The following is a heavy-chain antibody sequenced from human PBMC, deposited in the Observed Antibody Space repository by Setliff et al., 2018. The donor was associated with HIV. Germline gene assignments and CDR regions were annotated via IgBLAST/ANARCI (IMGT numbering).Heavy chain of an antibody. J-gene: IGHJ4*02. CDR1: GFLFSSYA. D-gene: IGHD6-13*01. V-gene: IGHV3-23*01. CDR2: ISDSGRSI. CDR3: TKNLYSSRWSPLDY. Sequence: GESLKISCAASGFLFSSYAMSWVRQSPGKGLEWVSGISDSGRSIHYTASVKGRFTISRDNSKNTLYLQMNSLRAEDTAVYYCTKNLYSSRWSPLDYWGQGTLVTVSS.